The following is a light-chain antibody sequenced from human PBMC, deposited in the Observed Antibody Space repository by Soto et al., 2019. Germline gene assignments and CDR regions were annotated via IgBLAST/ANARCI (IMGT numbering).Light chain of an antibody. J-gene: IGKJ2*01. CDR1: QSVTNSY. CDR3: QQYGSSLYT. V-gene: IGKV3-20*01. CDR2: GAS. Sequence: EIVLTQSPGTLSLSPGERATLSCRANQSVTNSYLAWYQQKPGQAPRLLIYGASARATGIPDSFSGSVSGTDFTLTISRLEPEDFAVYYCQQYGSSLYTFGQGTKLEIK.